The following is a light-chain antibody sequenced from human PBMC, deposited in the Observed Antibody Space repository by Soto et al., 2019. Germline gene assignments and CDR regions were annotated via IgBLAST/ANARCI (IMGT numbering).Light chain of an antibody. CDR2: GTS. Sequence: EIVMTQSPATLSVSPGERASLSCRASQSVSSNLAWYQQKPGQAPGLLIYGTSTRATTFPARFSGSGSGTEFTLTISSLQSEDFAVYYCQQYKNWPLTFGGGTKVDI. CDR3: QQYKNWPLT. CDR1: QSVSSN. J-gene: IGKJ4*01. V-gene: IGKV3-15*01.